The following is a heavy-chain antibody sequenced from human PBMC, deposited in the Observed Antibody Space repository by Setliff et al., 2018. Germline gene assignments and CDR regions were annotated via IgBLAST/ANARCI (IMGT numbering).Heavy chain of an antibody. V-gene: IGHV1-69*06. CDR1: GDTFSTYS. J-gene: IGHJ4*02. Sequence: GASVKVSCKASGDTFSTYSLSWVRQAPGQGLEWMGGIIPLLETAKYAQKFQGRVTITADKSTSTGYMELSSLRSDDTAIYYCSRLVRFCTKISCQRLLGDDYWGQGALVTVSS. CDR3: SRLVRFCTKISCQRLLGDDY. CDR2: IIPLLETA. D-gene: IGHD2-2*01.